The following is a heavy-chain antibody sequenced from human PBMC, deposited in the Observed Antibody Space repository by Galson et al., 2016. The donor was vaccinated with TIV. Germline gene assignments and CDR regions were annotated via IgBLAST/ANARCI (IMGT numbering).Heavy chain of an antibody. CDR3: ARGNGAYDPGSKNYYHYYMDV. CDR2: IFYSGSA. V-gene: IGHV4-59*02. J-gene: IGHJ6*03. CDR1: GTSVTSYY. Sequence: SETLSLTCTVSGTSVTSYYWSWIRLPPGNRLEWIGYIFYSGSADYNPSLRSRVTISMETSKRQVSLKLSSAIAADTAVYYCARGNGAYDPGSKNYYHYYMDVWGKGSTVTVSS. D-gene: IGHD5-12*01.